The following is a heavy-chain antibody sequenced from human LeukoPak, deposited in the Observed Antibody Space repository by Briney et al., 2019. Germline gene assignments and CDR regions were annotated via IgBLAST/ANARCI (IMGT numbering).Heavy chain of an antibody. D-gene: IGHD1-26*01. Sequence: ASVKVSCKASGYTFTSYGISWVRQAPGQGLEWMGWISAYNGNTNYAQKLQGRVTMTTDTSTSTAYMELRSLRSDDTAVYYCARVSRIVGARGWFDPWGQGTLVTVSS. V-gene: IGHV1-18*01. CDR3: ARVSRIVGARGWFDP. J-gene: IGHJ5*02. CDR1: GYTFTSYG. CDR2: ISAYNGNT.